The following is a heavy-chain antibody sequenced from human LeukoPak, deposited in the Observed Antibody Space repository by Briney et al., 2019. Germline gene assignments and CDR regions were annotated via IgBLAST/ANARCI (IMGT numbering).Heavy chain of an antibody. CDR2: ISSSSKSI. V-gene: IGHV3-48*02. Sequence: GGSLRLSCAAPELTFSTYSMNWVRQAPGKGLEWVSFISSSSKSIKYADSVKGRFTISRDNAKSSLFLQMNSLRDEDTAVYFCAGQNPYGALNYWGRGTLVTVSS. J-gene: IGHJ4*02. CDR3: AGQNPYGALNY. D-gene: IGHD4-17*01. CDR1: ELTFSTYS.